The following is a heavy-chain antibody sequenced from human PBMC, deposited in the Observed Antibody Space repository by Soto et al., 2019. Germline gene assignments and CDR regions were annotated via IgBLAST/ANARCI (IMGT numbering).Heavy chain of an antibody. V-gene: IGHV4-39*01. CDR2: IYYSGST. D-gene: IGHD1-26*01. Sequence: SETLSLTCTVSGGSISSSSYYWGWIRQPPGKGLEWIGSIYYSGSTYYNPSLKSRVTISVDTSKNQFSLKLSSVTAADTAVYYCASQGSYYYYYGMDVCGQGTTVPGSS. CDR3: ASQGSYYYYYGMDV. J-gene: IGHJ6*02. CDR1: GGSISSSSYY.